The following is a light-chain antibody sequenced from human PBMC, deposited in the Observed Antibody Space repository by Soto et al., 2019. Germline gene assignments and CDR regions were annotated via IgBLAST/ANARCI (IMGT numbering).Light chain of an antibody. CDR3: QQYNSYSWT. V-gene: IGKV1-5*01. CDR2: DAS. Sequence: DIQMTQSPSTLSASVGDRVTITCRARQSISTWLAWYQQKPGKSSKLLIYDASSLESGVPSRFSGSGSGTEFTLTISSLQPDDFAIYYCQQYNSYSWTFGQGTKV. CDR1: QSISTW. J-gene: IGKJ1*01.